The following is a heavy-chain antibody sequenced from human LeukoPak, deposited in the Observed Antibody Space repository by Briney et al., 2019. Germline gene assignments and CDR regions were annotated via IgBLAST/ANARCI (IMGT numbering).Heavy chain of an antibody. J-gene: IGHJ6*03. D-gene: IGHD6-6*01. CDR1: GFTFDDYD. Sequence: GESLRLSCAASGFTFDDYDMSWVRQVPGKGLEWVSAINWNGASTGYADSVKGRFTISRDNAKNSLYLQMNSLSAEDTALYFCARDVEYSNIYFYYYIDVWGKGTTVTVSS. CDR2: INWNGAST. V-gene: IGHV3-20*04. CDR3: ARDVEYSNIYFYYYIDV.